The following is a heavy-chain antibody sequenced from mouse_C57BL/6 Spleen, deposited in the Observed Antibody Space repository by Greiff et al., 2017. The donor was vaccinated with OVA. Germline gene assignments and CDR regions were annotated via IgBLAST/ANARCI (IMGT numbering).Heavy chain of an antibody. CDR2: IDPSDSNT. D-gene: IGHD1-1*01. J-gene: IGHJ1*03. V-gene: IGHV1-50*01. CDR1: GYTFTSYW. Sequence: QVQLKQPGAELVKPGASVKLSCKASGYTFTSYWMQWVKQRPGQGLEWIGEIDPSDSNTNYNQKFKGKATLTVDTSSSTAYMQLSSLTSEDSAVYYCARGDGSSDWDFDVWGTATTVTVSS. CDR3: ARGDGSSDWDFDV.